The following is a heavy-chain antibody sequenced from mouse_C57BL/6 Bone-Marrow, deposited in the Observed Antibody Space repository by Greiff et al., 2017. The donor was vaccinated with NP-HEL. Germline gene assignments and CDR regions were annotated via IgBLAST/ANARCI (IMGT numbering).Heavy chain of an antibody. CDR1: GYSITSDY. CDR3: ARSGSSYGDYAMDY. J-gene: IGHJ4*01. CDR2: ISYSGST. D-gene: IGHD1-1*01. Sequence: EVNVVESGPGLAKPSQTLSLTCSVTGYSITSDYWNWIRKFPGNKLEYMGYISYSGSTYYNPSLKSRISITRDKSKTQYYLQLNSVTTEDTTTNYCARSGSSYGDYAMDYWGQGTSVTVSS. V-gene: IGHV3-8*01.